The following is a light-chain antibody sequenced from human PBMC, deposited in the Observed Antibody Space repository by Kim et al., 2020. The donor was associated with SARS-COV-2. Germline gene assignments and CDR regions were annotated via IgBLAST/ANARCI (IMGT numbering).Light chain of an antibody. V-gene: IGKV3-15*01. CDR3: QQYNNWPPMYT. CDR1: QSVSSN. CDR2: GAS. Sequence: EIVMTQSQATLSVSPGERATLSCRASQSVSSNLAWYQQKPGQAPRLLIYGASTRATGIPARFSGSGSGTEFTLTISSLQSEDFAVYYCQQYNNWPPMYTFGQGTKLEI. J-gene: IGKJ2*01.